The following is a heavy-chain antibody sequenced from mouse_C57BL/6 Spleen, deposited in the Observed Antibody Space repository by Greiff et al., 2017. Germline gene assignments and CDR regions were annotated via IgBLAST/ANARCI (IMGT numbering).Heavy chain of an antibody. V-gene: IGHV1-53*01. Sequence: QVQLQQSGTELVKPGASVKLSCKASGYTFTSYWMHWVKQRPGQGLEWIGNINPSNGGTNYNEKFKSKATLTVDKSSSTAYMQLSSLTSEDSAVYYCARYDGYYWAWFAYWGQGTLVTVSA. CDR3: ARYDGYYWAWFAY. CDR1: GYTFTSYW. D-gene: IGHD2-3*01. CDR2: INPSNGGT. J-gene: IGHJ3*01.